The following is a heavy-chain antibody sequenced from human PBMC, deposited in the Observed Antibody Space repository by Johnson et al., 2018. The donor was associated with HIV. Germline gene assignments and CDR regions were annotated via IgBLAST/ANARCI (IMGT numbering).Heavy chain of an antibody. V-gene: IGHV3-7*01. CDR3: AREMSTICPQNFCDAFDI. D-gene: IGHD5-24*01. J-gene: IGHJ3*02. CDR2: IKHDGSET. Sequence: VQLVESGGGLVKPGGSLRLSCAASGFTFSDYWMHWVRQAPGKGLVWVANIKHDGSETYYVDSVHGRFTISRDNAKNSLYLQMNSLRAEDTAVYYFAREMSTICPQNFCDAFDIWGQGTMVTVSS. CDR1: GFTFSDYW.